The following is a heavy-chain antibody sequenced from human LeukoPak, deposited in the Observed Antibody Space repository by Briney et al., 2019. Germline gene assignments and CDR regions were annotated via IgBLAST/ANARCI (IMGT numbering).Heavy chain of an antibody. J-gene: IGHJ4*02. D-gene: IGHD4-17*01. V-gene: IGHV4-34*01. CDR1: GGSFSGYY. CDR2: INHSGST. CDR3: AREDGPTDY. Sequence: PSETLSLTCAVYGGSFSGYYWSWIRQPPGKGLEWIGEINHSGSTNHNPSLKSRVTISVDTSKNQISLKLSSVTAADTAVYYCAREDGPTDYWGQGTLVTVSS.